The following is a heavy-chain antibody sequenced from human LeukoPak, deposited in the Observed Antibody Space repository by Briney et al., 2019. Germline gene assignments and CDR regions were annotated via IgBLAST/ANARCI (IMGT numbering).Heavy chain of an antibody. D-gene: IGHD2-21*02. Sequence: PSETLALTCAVSDYSISSAYYWGWIRQPPGKGLEWIGSIYHSGSTDYNPSLKSRVTISVDTSKNQFSLKLRSVTAADTAVYYCARDQAYCGGDCYFHCWGQGTLVTVSS. CDR2: IYHSGST. CDR1: DYSISSAYY. V-gene: IGHV4-38-2*02. J-gene: IGHJ4*02. CDR3: ARDQAYCGGDCYFHC.